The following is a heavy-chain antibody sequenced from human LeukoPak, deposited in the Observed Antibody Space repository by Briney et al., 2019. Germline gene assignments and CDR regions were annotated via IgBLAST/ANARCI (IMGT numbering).Heavy chain of an antibody. CDR2: ISSNSTI. J-gene: IGHJ3*02. Sequence: GGSLRLSCAASGFTFNDSGMNWVRQAPGKGLEWVSHISSNSTIYYADSVKDRFTISRDKAKNSVYLQMNSLRAEDTAMYYCVRRIAIWGRGTMVTVSS. CDR1: GFTFNDSG. CDR3: VRRIAI. V-gene: IGHV3-69-1*01.